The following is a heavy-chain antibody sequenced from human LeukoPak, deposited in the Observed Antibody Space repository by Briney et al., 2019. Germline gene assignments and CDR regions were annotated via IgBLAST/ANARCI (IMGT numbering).Heavy chain of an antibody. Sequence: GASVKVSCKASGYAFTGYYMHWVRQAPGQGLEWMGWINPNSGGTNYAQKFQGWVTVTRDTSISTAYMELSRLRSDDTAVYYCARAPCGGDCPSEFDPWGQGTLVTVSS. CDR2: INPNSGGT. CDR3: ARAPCGGDCPSEFDP. D-gene: IGHD2-21*02. CDR1: GYAFTGYY. V-gene: IGHV1-2*04. J-gene: IGHJ5*02.